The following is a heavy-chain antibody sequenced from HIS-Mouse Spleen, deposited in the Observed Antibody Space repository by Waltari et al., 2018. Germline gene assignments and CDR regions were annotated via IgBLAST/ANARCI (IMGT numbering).Heavy chain of an antibody. CDR3: AKVNSGSYYFDY. CDR1: GFTCSSYG. D-gene: IGHD1-26*01. J-gene: IGHJ4*02. CDR2: ISYDGSNK. Sequence: QVQLVESGGGVVQPGRSLRLSCAASGFTCSSYGMHWVRQAPGKGLEWVAVISYDGSNKYYADSVKGRFTISRDNSKNTLYLQMNSLRAEDTAVYYCAKVNSGSYYFDYWGQGTLVTVSS. V-gene: IGHV3-30*18.